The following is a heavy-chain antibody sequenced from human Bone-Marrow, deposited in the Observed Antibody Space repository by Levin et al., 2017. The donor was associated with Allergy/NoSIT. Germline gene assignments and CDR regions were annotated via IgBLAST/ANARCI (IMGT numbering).Heavy chain of an antibody. J-gene: IGHJ6*02. D-gene: IGHD3-3*01. Sequence: GGSLRLSCAASGFPFADFAIHWVRLASGNGLEWLGRIRSKANSDETGKAVSVGGRFAISRDDSKNTAYLQMDSLQIEDTAVYYCTREYYDFWSGDGMDVWGQGTTVIVSS. V-gene: IGHV3-73*01. CDR1: GFPFADFA. CDR3: TREYYDFWSGDGMDV. CDR2: IRSKANSDET.